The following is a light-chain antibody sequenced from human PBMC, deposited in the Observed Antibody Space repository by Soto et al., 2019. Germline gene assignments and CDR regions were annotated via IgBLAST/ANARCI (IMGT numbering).Light chain of an antibody. Sequence: DIQMTQSPSSLSASVGDSVTITCQASQDIYDYLNWYQHKPGKAPRLLIYAASNLETGVPSRFSGSGSGTDVTFTINSLQPEDIATYYCQQYDNSPMFTFGRGTKVEI. CDR2: AAS. CDR1: QDIYDY. V-gene: IGKV1-33*01. CDR3: QQYDNSPMFT. J-gene: IGKJ2*01.